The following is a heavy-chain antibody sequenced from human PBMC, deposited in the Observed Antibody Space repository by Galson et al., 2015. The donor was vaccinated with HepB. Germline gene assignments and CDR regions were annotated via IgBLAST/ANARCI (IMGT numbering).Heavy chain of an antibody. Sequence: SLRLSCAASGFTFDDYAMHWVRQAPGKGLEWVSAISWSGGITCYADSVKGRFTISRDNSKNTLYLQLNSLRADDTAVYYCARKFRTDFRGDHWGQGTLVTVSS. CDR3: ARKFRTDFRGDH. CDR1: GFTFDDYA. CDR2: ISWSGGIT. V-gene: IGHV3-23*01. D-gene: IGHD1/OR15-1a*01. J-gene: IGHJ4*02.